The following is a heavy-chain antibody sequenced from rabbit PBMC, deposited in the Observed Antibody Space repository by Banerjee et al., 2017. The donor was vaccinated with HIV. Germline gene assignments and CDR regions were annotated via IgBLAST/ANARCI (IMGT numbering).Heavy chain of an antibody. J-gene: IGHJ4*01. CDR1: GFSFSSGYD. Sequence: QSLEESGGGLVQPEGSLTLTCKASGFSFSSGYDMCWVRQAPGKGLEWIRCIYTGSGHTYYASWAKGRFTISKTSSTTVTLQMTSLTAADTAAYFCARGVDSSGWGYNLWGPGTLVTVS. CDR2: IYTGSGHT. V-gene: IGHV1S40*01. D-gene: IGHD4-1*01. CDR3: ARGVDSSGWGYNL.